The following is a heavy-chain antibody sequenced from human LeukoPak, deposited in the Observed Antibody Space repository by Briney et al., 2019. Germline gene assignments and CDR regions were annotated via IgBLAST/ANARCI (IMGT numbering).Heavy chain of an antibody. J-gene: IGHJ4*02. V-gene: IGHV4-34*01. CDR1: GGSFSGYY. D-gene: IGHD3-3*01. Sequence: PSETLSLTCAVYGGSFSGYYWSWIRQPPGKGLEWIGEINHSGSTNYNPSLKSRVTISVDTSKNQFSLKLSSVTAADTAVYYCARRGTYYDFWSGYPTYFDYRGQGTLVTVSS. CDR3: ARRGTYYDFWSGYPTYFDY. CDR2: INHSGST.